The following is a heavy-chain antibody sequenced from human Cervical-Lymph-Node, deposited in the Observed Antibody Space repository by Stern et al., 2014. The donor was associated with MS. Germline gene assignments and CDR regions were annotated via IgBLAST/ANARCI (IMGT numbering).Heavy chain of an antibody. J-gene: IGHJ4*02. V-gene: IGHV1-46*02. CDR3: ARVLSLATSDS. CDR2: FTASGSRT. CDR1: GYTFNSYY. Sequence: QVQLVQSGAAMRKPGASVKISCEASGYTFNSYYIHWVRQPLGQGLEWVTLFTASGSRTTCAQRFQGRVTVTGNTSTSTVYMELTGLKSEDTAVYYCARVLSLATSDSWGQGTLVVVSS. D-gene: IGHD3-16*02.